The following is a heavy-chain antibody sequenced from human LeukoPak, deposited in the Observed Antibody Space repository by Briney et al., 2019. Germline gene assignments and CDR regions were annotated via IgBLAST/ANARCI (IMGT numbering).Heavy chain of an antibody. CDR1: GFTFSSYA. V-gene: IGHV3-30-3*01. CDR2: ISYDGSNK. CDR3: ARGSPSYAQWYFDL. D-gene: IGHD2-2*01. Sequence: GGSLRLSCAASGFTFSSYAMHWVRQAPGKGLEWVAVISYDGSNKYYADSVKGRFTISRDNSKNTLYLQMNSLRAEDTAVYYCARGSPSYAQWYFDLWGRGTLVTVSS. J-gene: IGHJ2*01.